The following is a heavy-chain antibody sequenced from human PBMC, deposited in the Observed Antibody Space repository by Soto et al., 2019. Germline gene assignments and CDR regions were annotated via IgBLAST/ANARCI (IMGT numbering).Heavy chain of an antibody. D-gene: IGHD3-22*01. CDR3: AKRYYYDASGPYGMDV. CDR1: IFTFSSDG. CDR2: ISASGGST. V-gene: IGHV3-23*01. J-gene: IGHJ6*02. Sequence: PGGSLRLSCAASIFTFSSDGMSCVRQAPWKGLEWVSSISASGGSTYYADSVKGRFTISRDNPNITVCLQIRSLRAEDTAVDYCAKRYYYDASGPYGMDVWGQGTTVTVSS.